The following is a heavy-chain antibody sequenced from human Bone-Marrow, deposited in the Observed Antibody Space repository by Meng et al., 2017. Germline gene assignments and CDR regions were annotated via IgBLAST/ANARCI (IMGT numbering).Heavy chain of an antibody. CDR3: ARDRRGYSGYGDY. D-gene: IGHD5-12*01. Sequence: GESLKISCAASGFTFDDYGMSWVRQAPGKGLEWVSSISSSSSYIYYADSVKGRFTISRDNAKNSLYLQMNSLRAEDTAVYYCARDRRGYSGYGDYWGQGTLVTVSS. CDR2: ISSSSSYI. CDR1: GFTFDDYG. J-gene: IGHJ4*02. V-gene: IGHV3-21*01.